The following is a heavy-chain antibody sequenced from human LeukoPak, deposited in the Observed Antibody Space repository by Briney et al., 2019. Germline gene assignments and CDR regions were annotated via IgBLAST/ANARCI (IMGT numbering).Heavy chain of an antibody. CDR3: AKAPRFGDHATEYYYYYMHV. CDR2: IYSSGYT. J-gene: IGHJ6*03. D-gene: IGHD3-16*01. CDR1: GFTVSSNY. V-gene: IGHV3-66*01. Sequence: PGGSLRLSCAASGFTVSSNYMTWVRQAPGKGLEWVSIIYSSGYTYYADSVKGRFTISRDNSKNTLYLQMNSLRAEDTAVYYCAKAPRFGDHATEYYYYYMHVWGKGTTVTVSS.